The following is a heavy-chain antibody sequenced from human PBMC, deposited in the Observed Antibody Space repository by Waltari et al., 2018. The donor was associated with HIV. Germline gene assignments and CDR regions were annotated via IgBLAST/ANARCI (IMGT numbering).Heavy chain of an antibody. D-gene: IGHD3-3*01. V-gene: IGHV4-61*02. Sequence: QVQLQESGPGLVKPSQTLSLTCTISGGSISSGSYYWSWIRQPAGKGLEWIGRIYTSGSTNYNPSLESRVTISVDTSKNQFSLKLSSVTAADTAVYYCARVFWRNGMDVWGQGTTVTVSS. CDR3: ARVFWRNGMDV. J-gene: IGHJ6*02. CDR2: IYTSGST. CDR1: GGSISSGSYY.